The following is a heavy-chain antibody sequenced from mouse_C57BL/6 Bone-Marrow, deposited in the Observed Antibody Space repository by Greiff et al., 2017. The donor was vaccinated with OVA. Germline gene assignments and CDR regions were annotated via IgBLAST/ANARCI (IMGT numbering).Heavy chain of an antibody. V-gene: IGHV1-62-2*01. CDR1: GYTFTEYT. Sequence: VKLMESGAELVKPGASVKLSCKASGYTFTEYTIHWVKQRSGQGLERIGWFYPGSGSIKYNEKFKDKATLTADKSSSTVYMELSRLTSEDSAVYFCARHGVYYGNLGYAMDYWGQGTSVTVSS. J-gene: IGHJ4*01. CDR3: ARHGVYYGNLGYAMDY. D-gene: IGHD2-1*01. CDR2: FYPGSGSI.